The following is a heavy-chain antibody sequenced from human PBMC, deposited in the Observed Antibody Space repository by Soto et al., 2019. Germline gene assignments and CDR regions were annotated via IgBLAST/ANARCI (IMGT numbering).Heavy chain of an antibody. CDR1: GGSISSISYY. J-gene: IGHJ6*03. CDR2: IYYSGST. CDR3: ARARSSSWYSYYYYYMDV. Sequence: SETLSLTCTVSGGSISSISYYWGWIRQPPGKGLEWIGSIYYSGSTYYNPSLKSRVTISVDTSKNQFSLKLSSVTAADTAVYYCARARSSSWYSYYYYYMDVWGKGTTVTVSS. D-gene: IGHD6-13*01. V-gene: IGHV4-39*01.